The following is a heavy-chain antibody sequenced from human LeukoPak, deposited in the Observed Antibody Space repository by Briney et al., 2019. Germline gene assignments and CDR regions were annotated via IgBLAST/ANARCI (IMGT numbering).Heavy chain of an antibody. CDR1: GFTFSSYG. CDR3: AKARNQGIAAAGIDP. Sequence: GRSLRLSCAASGFTFSSYGMHWVRQAPGKGLEWVAVISYDGSNKYYADSVKGRFTISRDNSKNTLYLQMNSLRAEDTAVYYCAKARNQGIAAAGIDPWGQGTLVTVSS. J-gene: IGHJ5*02. D-gene: IGHD6-13*01. V-gene: IGHV3-30*18. CDR2: ISYDGSNK.